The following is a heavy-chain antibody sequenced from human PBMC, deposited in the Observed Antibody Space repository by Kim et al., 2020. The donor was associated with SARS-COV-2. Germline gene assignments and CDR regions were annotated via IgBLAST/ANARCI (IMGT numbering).Heavy chain of an antibody. V-gene: IGHV1-24*01. Sequence: KFQGRVTMTEDTSTDTAYMELSSLRSEDTAVYYCATVYAHSSWYPTRFDYWGQGTLVTVSS. CDR3: ATVYAHSSWYPTRFDY. D-gene: IGHD6-13*01. J-gene: IGHJ4*02.